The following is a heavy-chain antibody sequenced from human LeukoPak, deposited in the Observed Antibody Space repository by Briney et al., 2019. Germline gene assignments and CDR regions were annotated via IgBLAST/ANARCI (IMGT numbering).Heavy chain of an antibody. D-gene: IGHD1-26*01. Sequence: PSETLSLTCTVSGGSISSYYWSWIRQPPGKGLEWIGYIYYSGSTNYNPSLKSRVTISVDTSKNQFSLKLSSVTAEDTAVYYCARVVLYSGSFVWGQGTTVTVSS. J-gene: IGHJ6*02. CDR2: IYYSGST. CDR1: GGSISSYY. V-gene: IGHV4-59*01. CDR3: ARVVLYSGSFV.